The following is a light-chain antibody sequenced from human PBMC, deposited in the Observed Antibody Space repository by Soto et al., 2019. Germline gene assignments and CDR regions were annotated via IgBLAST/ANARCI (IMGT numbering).Light chain of an antibody. V-gene: IGKV3-20*01. Sequence: EIVLTKSPGTLSLSPGERATLSCRASQSVSSSYLAWYQQKPGQAPRLLIYGASSRATGIPDRFSGSGSGKDFTLTISRLEPEDFAVYYCQQYGSSPSRTFGQGTKVEIK. CDR3: QQYGSSPSRT. J-gene: IGKJ1*01. CDR2: GAS. CDR1: QSVSSSY.